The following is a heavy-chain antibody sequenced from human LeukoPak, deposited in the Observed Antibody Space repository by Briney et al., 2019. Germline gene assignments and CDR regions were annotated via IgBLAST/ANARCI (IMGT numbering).Heavy chain of an antibody. CDR2: ISGSGGVT. D-gene: IGHD1-26*01. CDR3: ARVSGTSEEIDY. J-gene: IGHJ4*02. V-gene: IGHV3-23*01. CDR1: GFTLSSYA. Sequence: PGGSLRLSCAASGFTLSSYAMNWVRQAPVKGLEWVSVISGSGGVTYYADSVKGRFTISRDTSKNTLYLQMNSLRVDDTAVYYCARVSGTSEEIDYWGQGTLVTVSS.